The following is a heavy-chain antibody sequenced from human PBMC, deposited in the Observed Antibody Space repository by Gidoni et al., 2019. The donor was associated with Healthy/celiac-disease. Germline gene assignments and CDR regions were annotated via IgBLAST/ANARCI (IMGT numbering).Heavy chain of an antibody. CDR1: GFPFSSYA. Sequence: EVQLLESGGGLVQPGGSFRLFGAASGFPFSSYAMRWVRQAPGKGLEWVSAISGSGGSTYYADSVKGRFTNSRDNSKNTLYLQMNSLRAEDTAVYYCAKRWSSRLDPNWGQGTLVTVSS. CDR3: AKRWSSRLDPN. V-gene: IGHV3-23*01. J-gene: IGHJ4*02. D-gene: IGHD1-1*01. CDR2: ISGSGGST.